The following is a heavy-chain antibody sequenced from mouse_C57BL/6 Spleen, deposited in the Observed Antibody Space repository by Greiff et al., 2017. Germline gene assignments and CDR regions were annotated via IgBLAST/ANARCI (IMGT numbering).Heavy chain of an antibody. CDR1: GFTFSSYT. Sequence: EVQGVESGGGLVKPGGSLKLSCAASGFTFSSYTMSWVRQTPEKRLEWVATISGCGGNTYYPDSVKGRFTISRDNAKNTLYLQMSSLRSEDTALYYCARKYYGRDYGRDYWGQGTSVTVSS. CDR3: ARKYYGRDYGRDY. D-gene: IGHD1-1*01. J-gene: IGHJ4*01. CDR2: ISGCGGNT. V-gene: IGHV5-9*01.